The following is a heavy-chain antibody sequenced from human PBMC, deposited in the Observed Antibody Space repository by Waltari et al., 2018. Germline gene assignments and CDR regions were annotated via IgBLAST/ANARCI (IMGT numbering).Heavy chain of an antibody. J-gene: IGHJ6*02. V-gene: IGHV3-7*01. CDR2: INQNGNEI. CDR3: GRDMDV. CDR1: GLPFSNYW. Sequence: EVRLVESGGGLVQPGGSLSLPCPASGLPFSNYWMSWVRQTPGKGLEWVANINQNGNEIHYVASVKGRFTISRDNARNSLYLQMNSLRAEDMAVYYCGRDMDVWGQGTTVTVSS.